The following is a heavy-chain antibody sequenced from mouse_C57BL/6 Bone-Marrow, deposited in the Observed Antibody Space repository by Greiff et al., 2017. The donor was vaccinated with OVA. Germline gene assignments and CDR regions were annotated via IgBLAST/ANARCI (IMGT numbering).Heavy chain of an antibody. Sequence: VQLQQSGAELARPGASVKMSCKASGYTFTSYTMHWVKQRPGQGLEWIGYINPSSGYTKYNQKFKDKATLTADKSSSTAYMQLSSLTSEDSAVYYCATTGTKAYWGQGTLVTVSA. CDR2: INPSSGYT. CDR1: GYTFTSYT. CDR3: ATTGTKAY. V-gene: IGHV1-4*01. D-gene: IGHD4-1*02. J-gene: IGHJ3*01.